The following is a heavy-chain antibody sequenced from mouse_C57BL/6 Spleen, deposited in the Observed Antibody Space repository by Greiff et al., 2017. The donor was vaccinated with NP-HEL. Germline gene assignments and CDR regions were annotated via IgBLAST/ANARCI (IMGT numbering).Heavy chain of an antibody. Sequence: VQLQQPGAELVKPGASVKLSCKAFGYTFTSYWMHWVKQRPGRGLEWIGRIDPNSGGTKYNEKFKSKATLTVDKPSSTAYMQLSSLTSEDSAVYYCTVVATKDYYFDYWGQGPTLTVSS. D-gene: IGHD1-1*01. J-gene: IGHJ2*01. CDR2: IDPNSGGT. CDR1: GYTFTSYW. CDR3: TVVATKDYYFDY. V-gene: IGHV1-72*01.